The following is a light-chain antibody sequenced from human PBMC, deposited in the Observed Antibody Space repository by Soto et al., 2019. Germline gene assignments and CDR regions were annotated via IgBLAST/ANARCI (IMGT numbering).Light chain of an antibody. CDR2: VAS. J-gene: IGKJ1*01. Sequence: DIQMTQSPSSLSASVGDRVTVTCRASRDVSTSVAWYQQKAGKVPKLLIYVASTLHSGVPSRFSGSGSGTDFTLTISSLQPEDVATYYCQHYNHWLWTFGQGTKVEIK. CDR3: QHYNHWLWT. CDR1: RDVSTS. V-gene: IGKV1-27*01.